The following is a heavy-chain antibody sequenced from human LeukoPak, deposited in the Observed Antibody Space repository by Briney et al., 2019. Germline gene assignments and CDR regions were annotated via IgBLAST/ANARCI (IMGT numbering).Heavy chain of an antibody. CDR1: GXSVSSSNW. D-gene: IGHD6-19*01. CDR2: IHHSGST. V-gene: IGHV4-4*02. J-gene: IGHJ4*02. Sequence: SETLSLTCAVSGXSVSSSNWWMWVRQPPKKGLEWIGEIHHSGSTNYNPSLKSRVTMSVDTSKNQISLRLTSVTAADTAVYYCARGLYGSDSFWGQGNLVTVSS. CDR3: ARGLYGSDSF.